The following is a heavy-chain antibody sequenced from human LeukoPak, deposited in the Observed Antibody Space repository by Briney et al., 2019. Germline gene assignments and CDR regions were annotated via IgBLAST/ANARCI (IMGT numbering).Heavy chain of an antibody. V-gene: IGHV3-21*01. CDR1: GFTFSNYN. CDR2: IRSSTTYV. CDR3: APFSYDSRGYSN. D-gene: IGHD3-22*01. Sequence: PGGSLRLSCAASGFTFSNYNMNWVRQAPGKGLEWVSSIRSSTTYVYYADSVKGRFTISRDNAKNSLYLQMNSLRAEETAVYYCAPFSYDSRGYSNWGQGTLVTVSS. J-gene: IGHJ4*02.